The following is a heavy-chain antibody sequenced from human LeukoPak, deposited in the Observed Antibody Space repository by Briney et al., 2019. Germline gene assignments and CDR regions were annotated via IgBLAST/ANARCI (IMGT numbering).Heavy chain of an antibody. Sequence: SETLSLTCTVSGGSISSYYWSWIRQAPGKGLEWIGYIYYSGSTNYNPSLKSRVTISIDTSKNQFSLKLSSVTAADTAVYYCARATVTTGGAFDYWGQGTLVTVSS. V-gene: IGHV4-59*12. CDR2: IYYSGST. CDR3: ARATVTTGGAFDY. D-gene: IGHD4-11*01. J-gene: IGHJ4*02. CDR1: GGSISSYY.